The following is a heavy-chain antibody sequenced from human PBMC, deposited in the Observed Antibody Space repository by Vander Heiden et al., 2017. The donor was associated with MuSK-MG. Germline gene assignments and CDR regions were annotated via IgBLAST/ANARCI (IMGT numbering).Heavy chain of an antibody. CDR3: ARGGVRGVISRGYFDY. Sequence: QVQLVQSGAEVKKPGASVKVSCKASGYTFTSYYMHWVRQAPGQGLEWMGIINPRGGSTSYAQKFQGRVTMTRDTSTSTVYMGLSSLRSEDTAVYYCARGGVRGVISRGYFDYWGQGTLVTVSS. CDR2: INPRGGST. J-gene: IGHJ4*02. D-gene: IGHD3-10*01. V-gene: IGHV1-46*03. CDR1: GYTFTSYY.